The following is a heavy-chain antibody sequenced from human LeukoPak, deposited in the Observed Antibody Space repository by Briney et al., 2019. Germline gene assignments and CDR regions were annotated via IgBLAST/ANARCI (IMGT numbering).Heavy chain of an antibody. CDR3: ARDSIAATGGIYYFDF. Sequence: GGSLRLSCAASGFTFSDYYMNWIRQAPGKGLEWVSYISSSGSTIYYADSVKGRFTISRDNAKNSLYLQMNSLRAEDTAVYYCARDSIAATGGIYYFDFWGQGTLVTVSS. CDR2: ISSSGSTI. D-gene: IGHD6-13*01. J-gene: IGHJ4*02. V-gene: IGHV3-11*04. CDR1: GFTFSDYY.